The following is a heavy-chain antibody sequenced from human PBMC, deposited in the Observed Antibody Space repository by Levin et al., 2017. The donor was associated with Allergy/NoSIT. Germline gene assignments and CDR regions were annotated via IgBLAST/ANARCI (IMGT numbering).Heavy chain of an antibody. CDR2: ITGGGSDT. Sequence: GGSLRLSCAASGFAFGDYVMTWVRQAPGKGLEWVSDITGGGSDTWYGDSVKGRFTVSRDNSKDMLYLELNSLRVEDTGIYYCAKKQAGTSGFSFDVWGQGTTVTVSS. V-gene: IGHV3-23*01. CDR3: AKKQAGTSGFSFDV. CDR1: GFAFGDYV. J-gene: IGHJ3*01. D-gene: IGHD6-19*01.